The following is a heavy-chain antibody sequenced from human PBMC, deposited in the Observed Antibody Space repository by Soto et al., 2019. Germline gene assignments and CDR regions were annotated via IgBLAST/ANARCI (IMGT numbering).Heavy chain of an antibody. D-gene: IGHD6-13*01. CDR1: GYTFTSYG. V-gene: IGHV1-3*01. Sequence: ASVKVSCKASGYTFTSYGIHWVRQAPGQRLEWMGWINAANGDTKYSPKFQGRVTITRDTSASTAYMELSSLRSEDTAVYYCVRRHVSASGIDWFDPWGQGTLVTVSS. J-gene: IGHJ5*02. CDR2: INAANGDT. CDR3: VRRHVSASGIDWFDP.